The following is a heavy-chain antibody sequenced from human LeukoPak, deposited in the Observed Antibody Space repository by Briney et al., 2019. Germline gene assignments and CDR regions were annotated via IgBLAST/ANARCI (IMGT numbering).Heavy chain of an antibody. CDR1: GFTFSSYG. D-gene: IGHD3-22*01. Sequence: GGSLRLSCAASGFTFSSYGMHWVRQAPGKGLEGVAVISYDGSNKYYADSVKGRFTISRDNSKNTLYLQMNSLRAEETAVYYCAKERESSGYYYLPHLFDYWGQGTLVTVSS. J-gene: IGHJ4*02. CDR3: AKERESSGYYYLPHLFDY. CDR2: ISYDGSNK. V-gene: IGHV3-30*18.